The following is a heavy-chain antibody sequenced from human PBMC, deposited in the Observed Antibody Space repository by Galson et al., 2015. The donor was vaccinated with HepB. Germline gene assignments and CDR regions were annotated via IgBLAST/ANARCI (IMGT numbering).Heavy chain of an antibody. Sequence: CAISGDSVSNFNSVWTWIRQSPSRGLEWLGRTHLRSKWYNDYAPSVQSRITINIDTTKNLFYLQLNSVTPEDTAVYYCVRGLTFGVVGIGDGMDVWGQGTTVIVSS. CDR2: THLRSKWYN. J-gene: IGHJ6*02. V-gene: IGHV6-1*01. CDR1: GDSVSNFNSV. D-gene: IGHD3-3*01. CDR3: VRGLTFGVVGIGDGMDV.